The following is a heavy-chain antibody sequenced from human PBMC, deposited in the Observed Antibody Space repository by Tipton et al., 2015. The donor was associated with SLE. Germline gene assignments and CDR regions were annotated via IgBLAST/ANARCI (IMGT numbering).Heavy chain of an antibody. CDR2: IWYDGSNK. J-gene: IGHJ4*02. CDR1: GFTFSSYG. V-gene: IGHV3-33*06. D-gene: IGHD3-10*01. CDR3: AKNGLHYYGSGSYYDY. Sequence: SLRLSCAASGFTFSSYGMHWVRQAPGKGLEWVAVIWYDGSNKYYADSVKGRFTISRDNSKNTLYLQMNSLRAEDTAVYHCAKNGLHYYGSGSYYDYWGQGTLVTVSS.